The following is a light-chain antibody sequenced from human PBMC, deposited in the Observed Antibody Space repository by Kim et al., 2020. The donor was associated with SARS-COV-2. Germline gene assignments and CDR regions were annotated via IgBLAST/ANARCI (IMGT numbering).Light chain of an antibody. J-gene: IGLJ2*01. V-gene: IGLV3-19*01. Sequence: VAVGQTVRITCQGDSLRSYYATGYQQKPGQAPILVIYGKNNRPSGIPDRFSGSSSGNTASLTITGTQAGDEADYYCNSRDSNNNVLFGGGTQLTVL. CDR2: GKN. CDR1: SLRSYY. CDR3: NSRDSNNNVL.